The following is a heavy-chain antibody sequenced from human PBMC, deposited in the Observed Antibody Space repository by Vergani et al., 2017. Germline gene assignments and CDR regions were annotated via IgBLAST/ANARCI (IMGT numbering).Heavy chain of an antibody. Sequence: EVQLVESGGGLVQPGGSLRLSCAASGFTFSSYWMHWVRQAPGTGLVWVSRINSDGSSTSYADSVKGRFTISRDNAKNTLYLQMNSLRAEDTAVYYCARDLLPKYDFWSGYSHAYYYYYGMDVWGQGTTVTVSS. CDR3: ARDLLPKYDFWSGYSHAYYYYYGMDV. CDR1: GFTFSSYW. CDR2: INSDGSST. V-gene: IGHV3-74*01. J-gene: IGHJ6*02. D-gene: IGHD3-3*01.